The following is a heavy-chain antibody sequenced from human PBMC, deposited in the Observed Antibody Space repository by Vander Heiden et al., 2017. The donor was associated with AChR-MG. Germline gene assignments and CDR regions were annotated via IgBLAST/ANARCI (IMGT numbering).Heavy chain of an antibody. CDR3: ARHDHDILTGSGSGEGFDP. V-gene: IGHV5-10-1*03. J-gene: IGHJ5*02. D-gene: IGHD3-9*01. CDR1: GYSFTSYW. Sequence: EVQLVQSGAEVKKPGESLRISCTGSGYSFTSYWIGWVRQKAGKGLEWRGRIDPSDAYTNYSPSDQGHVTISADKSISTAYLQGSSLKASDTAMYYCARHDHDILTGSGSGEGFDPWGQGTLVTVSS. CDR2: IDPSDAYT.